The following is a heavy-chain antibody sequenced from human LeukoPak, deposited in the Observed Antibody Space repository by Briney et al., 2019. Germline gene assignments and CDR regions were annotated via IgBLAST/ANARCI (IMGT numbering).Heavy chain of an antibody. Sequence: GGSLRLSCAASGFTFSSYAMHWVRQAPGKGLEWVAVISYDGSNKYYADSVKGRFTISRDNSKNTLYLQMNSLRAEDTAVYYCARDGDGYSTSFFDYWGQGILVTVSS. D-gene: IGHD5-24*01. V-gene: IGHV3-30-3*01. J-gene: IGHJ4*02. CDR1: GFTFSSYA. CDR2: ISYDGSNK. CDR3: ARDGDGYSTSFFDY.